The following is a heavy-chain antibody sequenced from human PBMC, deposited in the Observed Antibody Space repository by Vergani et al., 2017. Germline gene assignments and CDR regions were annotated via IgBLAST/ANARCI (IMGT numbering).Heavy chain of an antibody. CDR1: GYSFTSYW. D-gene: IGHD2-8*01. CDR3: GRGGGIVLMVYAAAGTGFDP. Sequence: EVQLVQSGAEVKTPGESLKISCKGSGYSFTSYWIGWVRQMPGKGLEWMGIIYPGDSDTRYSPSFQGQVTISADKSISTAYLQWSSLKASDTAMYYCGRGGGIVLMVYAAAGTGFDPWGQGTLVTVSS. CDR2: IYPGDSDT. V-gene: IGHV5-51*01. J-gene: IGHJ5*02.